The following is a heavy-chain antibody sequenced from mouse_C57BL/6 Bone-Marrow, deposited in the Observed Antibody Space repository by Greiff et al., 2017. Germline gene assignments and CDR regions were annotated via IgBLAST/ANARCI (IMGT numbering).Heavy chain of an antibody. J-gene: IGHJ1*03. CDR1: GYTFTSSD. V-gene: IGHV1-85*01. Sequence: QVQLQQSGPELVKPGASVKLSCKASGYTFTSSDINWVKQRPGQGLEWIGWIYPRDGSTKYNEKFKGKATLTVDTSSSKAYMELHSLTSEDSAVYFCARVEFDGSSGDWYCDVGGTGTTVTVSS. D-gene: IGHD1-1*01. CDR3: ARVEFDGSSGDWYCDV. CDR2: IYPRDGST.